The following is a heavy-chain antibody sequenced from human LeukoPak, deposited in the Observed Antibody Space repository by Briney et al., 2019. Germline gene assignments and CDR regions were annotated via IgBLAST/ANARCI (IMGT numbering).Heavy chain of an antibody. D-gene: IGHD2-2*01. CDR3: ARDTTSYQLPAVWDY. CDR1: GFTFSSYS. J-gene: IGHJ4*02. CDR2: ISSSSSYI. Sequence: GGSLRLSCAASGFTFSSYSMNWVRQAPGKGLEWVSSISSSSSYIYYADSVKGRFTISRDNAKTSLYLQMNSLRAEDTAVYYCARDTTSYQLPAVWDYWGQGTLVTVSS. V-gene: IGHV3-21*01.